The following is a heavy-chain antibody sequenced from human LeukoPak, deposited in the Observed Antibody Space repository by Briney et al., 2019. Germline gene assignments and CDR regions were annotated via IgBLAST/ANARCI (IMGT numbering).Heavy chain of an antibody. V-gene: IGHV4-34*01. Sequence: SSETLSLTCAVYGGSFSGYYWSWIRQPPGKGLEWIGEINHSGSTNYNPSLKSRVAISVDTSKYQFSLKLSSVTAADTAVYYCARGNYSSSHHELDYWGQGTLVTVSS. CDR3: ARGNYSSSHHELDY. CDR2: INHSGST. J-gene: IGHJ4*02. D-gene: IGHD6-13*01. CDR1: GGSFSGYY.